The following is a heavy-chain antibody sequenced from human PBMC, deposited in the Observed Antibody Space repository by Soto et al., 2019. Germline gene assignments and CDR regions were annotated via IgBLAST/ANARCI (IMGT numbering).Heavy chain of an antibody. CDR1: GGSFSGFY. J-gene: IGHJ6*03. Sequence: QGELQQWGAGLLKHSETLSRSCAVYGGSFSGFYWSWIRQPPGKGLEWIGEINHSGSTNYNPSLKSRVTISVDTSKNQFSLNLSSVTAADTPVYYCARDVHGYSYRYRSGYYYYMDVWGKGTTVTVSS. CDR2: INHSGST. V-gene: IGHV4-34*01. CDR3: ARDVHGYSYRYRSGYYYYMDV. D-gene: IGHD5-18*01.